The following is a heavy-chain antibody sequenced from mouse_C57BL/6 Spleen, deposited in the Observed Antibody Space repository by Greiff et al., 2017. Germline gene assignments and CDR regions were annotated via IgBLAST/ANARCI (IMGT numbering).Heavy chain of an antibody. Sequence: QVQLQQPGAELVKPGASVKLSCKASGYTFTSYWMHWVKQRPGQGLEWIGMIHHNSGSTNYNEKFKSKATLTVDRYSSTAYMQLSSLTSEDSAVYCCARGGTTMVTTDWYFDVWGTGTTVTVSS. CDR1: GYTFTSYW. CDR3: ARGGTTMVTTDWYFDV. CDR2: IHHNSGST. V-gene: IGHV1-64*01. D-gene: IGHD2-2*01. J-gene: IGHJ1*03.